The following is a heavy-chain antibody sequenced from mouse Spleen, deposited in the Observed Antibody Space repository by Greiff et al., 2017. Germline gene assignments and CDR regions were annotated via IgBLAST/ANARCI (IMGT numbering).Heavy chain of an antibody. CDR2: IDPANGNT. J-gene: IGHJ4*01. CDR1: GFNIKDTY. CDR3: ASSGSSYGYYAMDY. D-gene: IGHD1-1*01. V-gene: IGHV14-3*02. Sequence: VQLQQSGAELVKPGASVKLSCTASGFNIKDTYMHWVKQRPEQGLEWIGRIDPANGNTKYDPKFQGKATITADTSSNTAYLQLSSLTYEDTAVYYCASSGSSYGYYAMDYWGQGTSVTVSS.